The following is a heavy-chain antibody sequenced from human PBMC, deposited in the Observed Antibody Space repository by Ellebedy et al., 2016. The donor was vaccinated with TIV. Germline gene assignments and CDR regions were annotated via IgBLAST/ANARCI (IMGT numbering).Heavy chain of an antibody. J-gene: IGHJ4*02. CDR3: ARDQWLGRAYYFDS. D-gene: IGHD6-19*01. Sequence: GGSLRLSCAASGFTFSNYWMNWVRQAPGKGLEWVANIKQDGREKYYVDSVKGRFSISRDNAKNSLYVQMNSLRDEDTAVYYCARDQWLGRAYYFDSWGQGTLVTVSS. CDR1: GFTFSNYW. V-gene: IGHV3-7*01. CDR2: IKQDGREK.